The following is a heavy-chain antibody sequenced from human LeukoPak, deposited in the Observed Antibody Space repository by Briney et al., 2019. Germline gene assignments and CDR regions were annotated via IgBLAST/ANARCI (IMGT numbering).Heavy chain of an antibody. CDR2: IYPSDSDT. Sequence: GESLKISCKGSGYTFTTYWIGWVRQMPGKGLEWMGIIYPSDSDTRYSPSFQGQVTISTDKSISTAYLQWSSLKASDTAMYYCARLYGRYYTHWGQGTLVTVSS. D-gene: IGHD1-26*01. J-gene: IGHJ4*02. CDR1: GYTFTTYW. CDR3: ARLYGRYYTH. V-gene: IGHV5-51*01.